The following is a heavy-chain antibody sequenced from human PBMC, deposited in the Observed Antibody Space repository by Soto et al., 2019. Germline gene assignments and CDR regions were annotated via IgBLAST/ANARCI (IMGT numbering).Heavy chain of an antibody. V-gene: IGHV4-59*13. Sequence: SETLSLTCDVSVASITTYYWSWIRQAPGKGLEWIGNVYHTGSTGYNSSLRSRVTISVDTSKNQFSLNMNSVTAADTAVYYCARRLFGSGWTLDSWGQGALVTVSS. J-gene: IGHJ4*02. CDR2: VYHTGST. CDR3: ARRLFGSGWTLDS. D-gene: IGHD6-19*01. CDR1: VASITTYY.